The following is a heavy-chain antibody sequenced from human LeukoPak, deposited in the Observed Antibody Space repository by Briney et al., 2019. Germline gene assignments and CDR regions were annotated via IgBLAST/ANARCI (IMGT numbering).Heavy chain of an antibody. CDR3: ALHDYYDTSPPIN. J-gene: IGHJ4*02. V-gene: IGHV4-39*01. D-gene: IGHD3-22*01. CDR2: IYYSGNT. CDR1: GGSISSSSYN. Sequence: KPSETLSLTCTVSGGSISSSSYNWGWIRQPPGKGLEWLGTIYYSGNTYYSPSLKRRVTISVDTSKNQFSLKLTSVTAADTAVYYCALHDYYDTSPPINWGQGTLVTVSS.